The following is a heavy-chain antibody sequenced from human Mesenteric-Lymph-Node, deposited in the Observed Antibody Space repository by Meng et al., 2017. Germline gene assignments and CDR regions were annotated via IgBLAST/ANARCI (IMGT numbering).Heavy chain of an antibody. D-gene: IGHD4-23*01. CDR2: IWSDGSNR. Sequence: QVQLVESGGGVVQPGRSLRLSCAASGFTFRSDVMHWVRQVPGKGLEWVAVIWSDGSNRYYADSVKGRFAISRDISKNTLILQMNSLRAEDTAVYYCARGYYGGNSDFDYWGQGTLVTVSS. CDR3: ARGYYGGNSDFDY. V-gene: IGHV3-33*01. CDR1: GFTFRSDV. J-gene: IGHJ4*02.